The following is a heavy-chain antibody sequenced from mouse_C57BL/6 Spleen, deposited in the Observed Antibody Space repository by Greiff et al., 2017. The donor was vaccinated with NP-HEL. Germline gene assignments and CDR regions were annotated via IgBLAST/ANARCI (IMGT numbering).Heavy chain of an antibody. CDR1: GYTFTSYW. CDR3: ASNLDDDAFDY. CDR2: IYPGSGST. V-gene: IGHV1-55*01. D-gene: IGHD4-1*02. Sequence: VQLQQSGAELVKPGASVKMSCKASGYTFTSYWITWVKQRPGQGLEWIGDIYPGSGSTNYNEKFKGKATLTVDKSSSTAYMQLSSLTSEDSAVYYCASNLDDDAFDYWGQGTSVTVSS. J-gene: IGHJ4*01.